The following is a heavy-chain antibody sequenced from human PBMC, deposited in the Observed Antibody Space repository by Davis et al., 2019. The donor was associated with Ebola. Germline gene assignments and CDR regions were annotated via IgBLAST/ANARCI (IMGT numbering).Heavy chain of an antibody. J-gene: IGHJ4*02. CDR1: GYTFTGYY. D-gene: IGHD3-10*01. Sequence: ASVKVSCKASGYTFTGYYMHWVRQAPGQGLEWMGWINPNSGGTNYAQKFQGRVTMTRDTSISTAYMELSRLRSDDTAVYYCARDREVYYGSGSAFDYWGQGTLVTVSS. CDR3: ARDREVYYGSGSAFDY. CDR2: INPNSGGT. V-gene: IGHV1-2*02.